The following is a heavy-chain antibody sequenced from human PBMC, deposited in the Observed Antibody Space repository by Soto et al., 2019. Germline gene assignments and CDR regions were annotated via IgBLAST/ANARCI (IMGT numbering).Heavy chain of an antibody. Sequence: GGSLRLSCAASGFTFSSYAMSWVRQAPGKGLEWVSAISGSGGSTYYADSVKGRFTISRDNSKNTLYLQMNSLRAEDTAVYYCAKDPYGGATYYYYYMDVWGKGTTVTVSS. CDR1: GFTFSSYA. J-gene: IGHJ6*03. V-gene: IGHV3-23*01. D-gene: IGHD4-17*01. CDR2: ISGSGGST. CDR3: AKDPYGGATYYYYYMDV.